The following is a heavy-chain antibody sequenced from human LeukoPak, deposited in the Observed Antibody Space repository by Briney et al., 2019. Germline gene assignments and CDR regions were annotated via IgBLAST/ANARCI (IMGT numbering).Heavy chain of an antibody. J-gene: IGHJ4*02. V-gene: IGHV1-46*01. Sequence: GASVKVSCKASGYTFTSYYMHWVRQAPGQGLEWMGIINPSGGSTSYAQKFQGRVTMTRDMSTSTVYMELSSLRSEDTAVYYCARGELMGATAYYFDYWGQGTLVTVSS. D-gene: IGHD1-26*01. CDR1: GYTFTSYY. CDR2: INPSGGST. CDR3: ARGELMGATAYYFDY.